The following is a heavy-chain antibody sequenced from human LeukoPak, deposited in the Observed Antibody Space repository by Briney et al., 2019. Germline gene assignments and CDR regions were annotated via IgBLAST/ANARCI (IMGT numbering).Heavy chain of an antibody. J-gene: IGHJ4*02. Sequence: GGSLRLSCVASGFTFTNYGMMWVRQAPGKGLVWVSYINSDGRSTTYADSVKGRFTISRDNAKNTLYLQMSSLGAEDTAMYYCARNSNGMSNWGQGTLVIVSS. CDR3: ARNSNGMSN. CDR2: INSDGRST. CDR1: GFTFTNYG. D-gene: IGHD2-8*01. V-gene: IGHV3-74*01.